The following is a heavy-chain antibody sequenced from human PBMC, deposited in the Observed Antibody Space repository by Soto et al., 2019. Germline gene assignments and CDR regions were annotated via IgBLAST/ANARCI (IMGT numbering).Heavy chain of an antibody. Sequence: QVQLVESGGGVVQPGRSLTLSCAASGFSLNSYAMHWVRQAPGKGLEWVAVISYDGCNKLYGDSVKGRFTISRDNSKNTVYLQMDSLRPEDTAVYYCESDFSSHPCYRQGGMDVWGQGTTVTVSS. J-gene: IGHJ6*02. CDR1: GFSLNSYA. V-gene: IGHV3-30-3*01. CDR3: ESDFSSHPCYRQGGMDV. CDR2: ISYDGCNK. D-gene: IGHD2-2*02.